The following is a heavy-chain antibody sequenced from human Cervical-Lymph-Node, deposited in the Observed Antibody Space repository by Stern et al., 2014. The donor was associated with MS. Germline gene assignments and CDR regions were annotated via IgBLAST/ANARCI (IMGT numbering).Heavy chain of an antibody. CDR3: ARDYEDTSMLFDH. D-gene: IGHD2-8*01. J-gene: IGHJ4*02. V-gene: IGHV3-30*03. Sequence: VQLVESGGAVVQPGRSLRLSCAASGFTFSSYGMHWVRQAPGKALEWETVISYDGNHKYYAASVKGRFTISRDNSKNTLHLQMNSVTPDDTAIYYCARDYEDTSMLFDHWGQGTLVTVSS. CDR2: ISYDGNHK. CDR1: GFTFSSYG.